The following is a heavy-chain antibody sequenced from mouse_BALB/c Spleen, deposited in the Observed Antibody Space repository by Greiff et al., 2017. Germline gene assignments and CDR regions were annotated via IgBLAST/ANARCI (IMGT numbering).Heavy chain of an antibody. V-gene: IGHV5-9-4*01. CDR2: ISSGGSYT. Sequence: EVQRVESGGGLVKPGGSLKLSCAASGFTFSSYAMSWVRQSPEKRLEWVAEISSGGSYTYYPDTVTGRFTISRDNAKNTLYLEMSSLRSEDTAMYYCAREESYAWFAYWGQGTLVTVSA. J-gene: IGHJ3*01. CDR3: AREESYAWFAY. CDR1: GFTFSSYA. D-gene: IGHD3-3*01.